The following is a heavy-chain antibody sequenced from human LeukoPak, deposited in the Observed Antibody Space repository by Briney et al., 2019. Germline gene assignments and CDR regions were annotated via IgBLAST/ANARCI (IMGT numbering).Heavy chain of an antibody. CDR1: GDSINKSAFY. CDR2: RYETGST. D-gene: IGHD3-22*01. Sequence: SETLSLTCSIFGDSINKSAFYWGWIRQSPGKGLEWIGSRYETGSTFQNPSLKSRVTISVDTSKNQFFLNLTSATAADTAVYSCARHYGLNYYDSTALEYWGQGILVTVSS. V-gene: IGHV4-39*01. J-gene: IGHJ4*02. CDR3: ARHYGLNYYDSTALEY.